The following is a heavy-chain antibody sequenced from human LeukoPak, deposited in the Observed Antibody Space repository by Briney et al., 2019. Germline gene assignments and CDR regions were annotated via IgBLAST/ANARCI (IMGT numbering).Heavy chain of an antibody. CDR3: ARDHGPAAIRGTFDY. J-gene: IGHJ4*02. CDR1: GGTFSSYA. CDR2: IIPILGIA. V-gene: IGHV1-69*04. Sequence: SVKVSCKASGGTFSSYAISWVRQAPGQGLEWMGRIIPILGIANYAQKFQGRVTITADKSTSTAYMELSSLRSEDTAVYYCARDHGPAAIRGTFDYWGQGTLVTVSS. D-gene: IGHD2-2*02.